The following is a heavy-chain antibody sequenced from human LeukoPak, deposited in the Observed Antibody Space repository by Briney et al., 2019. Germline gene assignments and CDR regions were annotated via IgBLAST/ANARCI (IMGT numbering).Heavy chain of an antibody. Sequence: GGSLRLSCAASGFTFSSYSMNWVRQAPGKGLEWVSYISSSSSTIYYADSVKGRFTISRDSAKNSLYLQMNSLRAEDTAVYYCARDPKYYYDSSGYHDYWGQGTLVTVSS. CDR2: ISSSSSTI. CDR1: GFTFSSYS. V-gene: IGHV3-48*01. D-gene: IGHD3-22*01. J-gene: IGHJ4*02. CDR3: ARDPKYYYDSSGYHDY.